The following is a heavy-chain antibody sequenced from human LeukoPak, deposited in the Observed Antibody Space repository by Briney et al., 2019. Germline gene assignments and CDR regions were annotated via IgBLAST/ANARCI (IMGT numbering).Heavy chain of an antibody. J-gene: IGHJ3*02. V-gene: IGHV7-4-1*02. CDR1: GYTFTSYA. CDR3: ATDPRRYCSDTSCPGYAFDI. Sequence: GASVKVSCKASGYTFTSYAIHWVRQAPGQGLEWMGWINTNTGNPTYAQGFTGRFVFSLDTSVSTAYLQISSLKTEDTAIYYCATDPRRYCSDTSCPGYAFDIWGQGTLVTVSS. D-gene: IGHD2-2*01. CDR2: INTNTGNP.